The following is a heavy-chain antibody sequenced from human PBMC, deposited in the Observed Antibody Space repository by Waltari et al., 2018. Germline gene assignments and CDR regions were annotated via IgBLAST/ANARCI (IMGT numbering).Heavy chain of an antibody. CDR2: INPEGTNT. V-gene: IGHV3-74*01. D-gene: IGHD3-9*01. CDR3: VRGGHFDWSPLDH. Sequence: EVQLVESGGGLVQLGGSLRLSCSASGLGFNNYWGHWVRQAPGKGLVWVSRINPEGTNTAYADSVKGRCTVSRDNAKNTLYLQMTSLRAEDTAVYYCVRGGHFDWSPLDHWGPGTLVTVSS. J-gene: IGHJ4*02. CDR1: GLGFNNYW.